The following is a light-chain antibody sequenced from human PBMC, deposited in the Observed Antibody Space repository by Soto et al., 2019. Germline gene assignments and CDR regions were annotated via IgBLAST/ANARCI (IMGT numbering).Light chain of an antibody. J-gene: IGLJ3*02. CDR2: EVS. CDR3: SSYTTTNTLWV. V-gene: IGLV2-14*01. Sequence: QSALTQPASVSGSPGQSITISCTGTSSDVGAYDYVSWYQQSPGKAPKLIISEVSDRPSGVSNRFSGSKSGNTASLTISGLQAEDEADYFCSSYTTTNTLWVFGGGTKLTVL. CDR1: SSDVGAYDY.